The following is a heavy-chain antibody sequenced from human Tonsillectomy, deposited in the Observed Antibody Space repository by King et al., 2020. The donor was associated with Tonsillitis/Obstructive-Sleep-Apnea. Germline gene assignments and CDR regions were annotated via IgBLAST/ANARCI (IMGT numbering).Heavy chain of an antibody. D-gene: IGHD5-18*01. Sequence: VQLVQSGGGVVQPGRSLRLSCAASGFTFSSYAMHWVRQAPGKGLEWVAVISYDGSNKYYADSVKGRFTISRDNSKNTLYLQMNSLRAEDTAVYYCARGGVWIQLWYGLDYWGQGTLVTVSS. CDR3: ARGGVWIQLWYGLDY. V-gene: IGHV3-30*04. CDR2: ISYDGSNK. CDR1: GFTFSSYA. J-gene: IGHJ4*02.